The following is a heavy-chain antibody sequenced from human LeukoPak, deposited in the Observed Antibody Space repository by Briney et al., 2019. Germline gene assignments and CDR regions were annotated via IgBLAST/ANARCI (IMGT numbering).Heavy chain of an antibody. D-gene: IGHD5-24*01. V-gene: IGHV4-59*01. J-gene: IGHJ4*02. CDR2: IYYSGST. CDR1: GGSISSYY. CDR3: ARSTWLLDE. Sequence: SETLSLTCTVSGGSISSYYWSWIRQPPGKGLEWIGYIYYSGSTNYNPSLKSRVTISVDTSKNQFSLKLSSVTAADTAVYYCARSTWLLDEWGQGILVTVSS.